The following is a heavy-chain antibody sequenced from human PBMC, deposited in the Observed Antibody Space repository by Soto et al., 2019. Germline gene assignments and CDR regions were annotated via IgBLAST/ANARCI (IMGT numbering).Heavy chain of an antibody. J-gene: IGHJ3*02. CDR2: IYHSGST. Sequence: SETLSLTCTVSGYSISSGYYWGWIRQPPGKGLEWIGSIYHSGSTYYNPSLKSRVTISVDTSKNQFSLKLSSVTAADTAVYYCASVRGMDIWGQGTMVTVSS. V-gene: IGHV4-38-2*02. CDR3: ASVRGMDI. CDR1: GYSISSGYY.